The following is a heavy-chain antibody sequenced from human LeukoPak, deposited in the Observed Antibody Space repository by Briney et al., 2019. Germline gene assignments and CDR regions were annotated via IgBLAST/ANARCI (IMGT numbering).Heavy chain of an antibody. D-gene: IGHD3-16*02. CDR1: GFTFSSYG. V-gene: IGHV3-30*19. CDR2: VSNDGDNR. CDR3: VRGDDYLWGSYRPFEY. Sequence: GGSLRLSCAAPGFTFSSYGMHWVRQAPGKGLEWVAFVSNDGDNRYYADSVKGRFTVSRDNSKNTLYLQMNSLKTEDTALYYCVRGDDYLWGSYRPFEYWGQGTLVTVSS. J-gene: IGHJ4*02.